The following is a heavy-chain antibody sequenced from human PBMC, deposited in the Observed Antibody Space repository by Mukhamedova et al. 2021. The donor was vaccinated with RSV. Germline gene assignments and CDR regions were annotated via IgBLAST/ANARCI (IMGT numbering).Heavy chain of an antibody. J-gene: IGHJ5*02. CDR2: ISESGGST. CDR1: YA. CDR3: AKEPYP. Sequence: YAMSWVRQAPGKGLEWVSTISESGGSTYYADSVKGRFTSSRDNSKNTLYMQMNSLRAEDTAVYYCAKEPYPWGQGTLVTVSS. V-gene: IGHV3-23*01.